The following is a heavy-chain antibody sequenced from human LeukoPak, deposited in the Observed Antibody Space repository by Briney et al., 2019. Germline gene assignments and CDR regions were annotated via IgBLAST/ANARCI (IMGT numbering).Heavy chain of an antibody. CDR2: ISYDGST. CDR1: GFTFSSYA. D-gene: IGHD1-14*01. V-gene: IGHV3-30*18. CDR3: AKDQNREPDYFDY. J-gene: IGHJ4*02. Sequence: PGGSLRLSCAASGFTFSSYAMHWVRQAPGKGLERVAVISYDGSTNYADSVKGRFTISRDNSKNTLYLQMNSLRAEDTAVYYCAKDQNREPDYFDYWGQGTLVTVSS.